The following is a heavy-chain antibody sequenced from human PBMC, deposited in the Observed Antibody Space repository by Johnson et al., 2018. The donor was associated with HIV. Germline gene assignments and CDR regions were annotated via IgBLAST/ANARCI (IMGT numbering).Heavy chain of an antibody. CDR1: GFTFSSYA. D-gene: IGHD1-7*01. CDR3: AKAPNWNYGDAFDV. CDR2: ISGSGGST. J-gene: IGHJ3*01. Sequence: VQLVESGGGLVQPGGSLRLSCAASGFTFSSYAMSWVRQAPGKGLEWVSAISGSGGSTYYSDSVKGRFTISRENAKNSLYLQMNSLRAEDTAVYFCAKAPNWNYGDAFDVWGQGTMLTVSS. V-gene: IGHV3-23*04.